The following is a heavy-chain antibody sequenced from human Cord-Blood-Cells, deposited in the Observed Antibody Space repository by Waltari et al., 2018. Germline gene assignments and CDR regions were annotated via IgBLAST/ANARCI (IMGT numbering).Heavy chain of an antibody. J-gene: IGHJ6*02. CDR3: ASHGSGDYYYYYGMDV. CDR1: GASISTSNW. CDR2: IYNSGST. Sequence: QVQLQESGPGLVKPSGTLSLTCAVSGASISTSNWWSWVRQPPGKGLEWIGEIYNSGSTNYNPSLKSRVTISVDKSKNQFSLKLSSVTAADTAVYYCASHGSGDYYYYYGMDVWGQGTTVTVSS. V-gene: IGHV4-4*02. D-gene: IGHD4-17*01.